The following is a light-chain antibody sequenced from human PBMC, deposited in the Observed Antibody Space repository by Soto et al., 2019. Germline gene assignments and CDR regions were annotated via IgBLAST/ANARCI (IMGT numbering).Light chain of an antibody. CDR1: QSVSSY. V-gene: IGKV3-11*01. Sequence: PGERATLSCRASQSVSSYLAWYQQKPGQAPRLLIYDASNRATGIPARFSGSGSGTDFTLTISGLEPGDCAVYYCQQYGSSPPGTFGQGTKVDIK. CDR2: DAS. J-gene: IGKJ1*01. CDR3: QQYGSSPPGT.